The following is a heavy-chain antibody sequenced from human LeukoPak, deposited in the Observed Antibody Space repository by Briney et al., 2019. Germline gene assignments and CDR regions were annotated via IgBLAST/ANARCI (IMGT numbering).Heavy chain of an antibody. V-gene: IGHV4-39*07. D-gene: IGHD2-21*01. CDR1: GGSISSSSYY. J-gene: IGHJ4*02. CDR2: IYYSGST. CDR3: AREGYSGSDFDS. Sequence: RPSETLSLTCTVSGGSISSSSYYWGWIRQPPGKGLEWIGSIYYSGSTYYNPSLKSRVTISVDTSKNQFSLKLSSVTAADTAVYYCAREGYSGSDFDSWGQGTLVTVSS.